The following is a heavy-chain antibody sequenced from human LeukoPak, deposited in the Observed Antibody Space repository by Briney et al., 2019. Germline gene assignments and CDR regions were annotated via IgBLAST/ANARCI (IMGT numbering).Heavy chain of an antibody. J-gene: IGHJ6*02. CDR2: IYYSGST. CDR3: ARGGSTLLLHNQYYYYYYGMDV. Sequence: SETLSLTCAVYGGSFSSSSYYWGWIRQPPGKGLEWIGSIYYSGSTYYNPSLKSRVTISVDTSKNQFSLKLSSVTAADTAVYYCARGGSTLLLHNQYYYYYYGMDVWGQGTTVTVSS. V-gene: IGHV4-39*01. D-gene: IGHD2-2*01. CDR1: GGSFSSSSYY.